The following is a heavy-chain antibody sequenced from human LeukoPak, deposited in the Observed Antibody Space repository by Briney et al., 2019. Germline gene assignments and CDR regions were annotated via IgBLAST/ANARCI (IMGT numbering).Heavy chain of an antibody. J-gene: IGHJ4*02. CDR2: IYYSRST. V-gene: IGHV4-59*12. CDR3: AREDGGPDY. CDR1: GGSIRSSY. Sequence: PSETLSLTCTVSGGSIRSSYWSWIRQPPGKGLEWIGYIYYSRSTYYNPSLKSRVTISVDTSKNQFSLKLSSVTAADTAVYYCAREDGGPDYWGQGTLVTVSS. D-gene: IGHD4-23*01.